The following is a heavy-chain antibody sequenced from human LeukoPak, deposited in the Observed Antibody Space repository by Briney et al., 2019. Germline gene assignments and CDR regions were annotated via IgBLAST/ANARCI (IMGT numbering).Heavy chain of an antibody. V-gene: IGHV5-51*01. J-gene: IGHJ5*02. CDR2: TYPGDSNT. D-gene: IGHD2-15*01. Sequence: GESLKISCKGSGYSFTNNWIGWVRQMHGKGLEWMGITYPGDSNTRYSPSFQGQVTISADKSISSAYLQWSSLKASDTAMYYCVRSPACSSGTCYPNWFDPWGQGTLITVSS. CDR3: VRSPACSSGTCYPNWFDP. CDR1: GYSFTNNW.